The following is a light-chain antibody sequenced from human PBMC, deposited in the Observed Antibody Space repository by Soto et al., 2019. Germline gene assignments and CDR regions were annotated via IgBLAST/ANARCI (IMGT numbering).Light chain of an antibody. CDR1: QDVTTN. CDR3: QQYGSSGT. J-gene: IGKJ1*01. Sequence: TQFPGILSASPGEGVTLSCRAAQDVTTNFAWYQQKRGQAPRLLIYGASNRATGIPDRFSGSGSGTDFTLTISRLEPEDFAVYYCQQYGSSGTFGQGTKVDIK. V-gene: IGKV3-20*01. CDR2: GAS.